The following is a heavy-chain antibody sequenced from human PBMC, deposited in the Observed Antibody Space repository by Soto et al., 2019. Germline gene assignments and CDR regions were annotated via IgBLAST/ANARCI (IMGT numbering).Heavy chain of an antibody. Sequence: SETLSLTCAVYGGSFSDHYWSWIRQPPGKGLEWIGEINHSGSTNYKPSLKSRVTMSIDTSKNQFSLNLTSVTAADTAVYYCARQGYFDTTWKGHLDYWGQGILVTVSS. J-gene: IGHJ4*02. CDR3: ARQGYFDTTWKGHLDY. D-gene: IGHD3-22*01. CDR2: INHSGST. CDR1: GGSFSDHY. V-gene: IGHV4-34*01.